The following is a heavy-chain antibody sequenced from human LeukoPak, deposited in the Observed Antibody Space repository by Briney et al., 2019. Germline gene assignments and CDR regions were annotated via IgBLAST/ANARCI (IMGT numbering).Heavy chain of an antibody. CDR2: IRYDGSNK. CDR3: AKGWYSSSWFFDY. CDR1: GFTFSSYG. Sequence: GGSLRLSCAASGFTFSSYGMHWVRQAPGTGLEWVAFIRYDGSNKYYADSVKGRFTISRDNSKNTLYLQMNSLRAEDTAVYYCAKGWYSSSWFFDYWGQGTLVTVCS. J-gene: IGHJ4*02. V-gene: IGHV3-30*02. D-gene: IGHD6-13*01.